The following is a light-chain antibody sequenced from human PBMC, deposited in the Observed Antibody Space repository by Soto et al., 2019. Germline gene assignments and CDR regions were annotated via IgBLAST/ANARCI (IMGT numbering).Light chain of an antibody. CDR2: EGD. J-gene: IGLJ1*01. Sequence: QSALTQPASVSGSPGQSITIFCTGVGSDVGGRNLVSWYLHRPGEAPQLLVFEGDNRPSGVSDRFSASKSANTASLTISGLQAEDEADYYCCTLAGRNTYVFGTGTKLTVL. V-gene: IGLV2-23*01. CDR3: CTLAGRNTYV. CDR1: GSDVGGRNL.